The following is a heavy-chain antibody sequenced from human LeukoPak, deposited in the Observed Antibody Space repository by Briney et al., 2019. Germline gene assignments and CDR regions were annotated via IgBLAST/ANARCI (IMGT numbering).Heavy chain of an antibody. D-gene: IGHD3-22*01. Sequence: GGSLRLSCIASGFTFSNYGMHWVRQAPGKGLEWVAVIWYDGSNENYADSVKGRFTISRDNSKNTLYLQMNSLRAEDTAVYYCAAKYYYDSSGHHDAFDIWGQGTMVTVSS. J-gene: IGHJ3*02. CDR1: GFTFSNYG. V-gene: IGHV3-33*08. CDR3: AAKYYYDSSGHHDAFDI. CDR2: IWYDGSNE.